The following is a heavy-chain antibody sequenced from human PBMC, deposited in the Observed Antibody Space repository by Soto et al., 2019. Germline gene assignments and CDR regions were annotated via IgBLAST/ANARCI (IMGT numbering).Heavy chain of an antibody. V-gene: IGHV4-30-4*08. CDR2: IYYSGST. D-gene: IGHD6-13*01. CDR3: AREGEAAGLYYFDY. Sequence: PSETLSLTCTVSGGSVSSGSYYWSWIRQPPGKGLEWIGYIYYSGSTYYNPSLKSRVTISVDTSKNQFSLKLSSVTAADTAVYYCAREGEAAGLYYFDYWGQGTLVTVSS. J-gene: IGHJ4*02. CDR1: GGSVSSGSYY.